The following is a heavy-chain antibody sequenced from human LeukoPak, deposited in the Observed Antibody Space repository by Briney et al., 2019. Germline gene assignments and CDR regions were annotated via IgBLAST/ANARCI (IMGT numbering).Heavy chain of an antibody. D-gene: IGHD1-7*01. CDR1: GGTFSSYT. CDR3: ARAELRADAFDI. V-gene: IGHV1-69*05. J-gene: IGHJ3*02. CDR2: IIPIFGTA. Sequence: SVKVSCKASGGTFSSYTISWVRQAPGQGLEWMGRIIPIFGTANYAQKFQGRVTITTDESTSTAYMELSSLRSEDTAVYYCARAELRADAFDIWGQGTMVTVSS.